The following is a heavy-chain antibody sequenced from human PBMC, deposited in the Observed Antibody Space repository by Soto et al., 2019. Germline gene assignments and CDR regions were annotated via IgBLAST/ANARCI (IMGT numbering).Heavy chain of an antibody. CDR1: GGSISSYY. CDR2: NYYSGST. CDR3: ARASTVRGVQYRRWFDP. Sequence: QVPLQESGPGLVKPSETLSLTCTVSGGSISSYYWSWIRQPPGKGLEWIGYNYYSGSTNYNPSLKSRVTRSVDTSKNQFSLKLRSGTAADTAVYYCARASTVRGVQYRRWFDPWGQGTLVTVSS. V-gene: IGHV4-59*01. J-gene: IGHJ5*02. D-gene: IGHD3-10*01.